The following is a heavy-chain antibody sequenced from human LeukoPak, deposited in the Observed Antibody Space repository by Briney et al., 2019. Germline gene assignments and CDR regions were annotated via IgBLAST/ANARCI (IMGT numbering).Heavy chain of an antibody. V-gene: IGHV3-30*02. CDR2: IRYDGSNK. CDR1: GFTVSSNY. Sequence: PGGSLRLSCAASGFTVSSNYMSWVRQAPGKGLEWVAFIRYDGSNKYYADSVKGRFTISRDNSKNTLYLQMNSLRAEDTAVYYCAKSTTDYWGQGTLVTVSS. D-gene: IGHD1-14*01. CDR3: AKSTTDY. J-gene: IGHJ4*02.